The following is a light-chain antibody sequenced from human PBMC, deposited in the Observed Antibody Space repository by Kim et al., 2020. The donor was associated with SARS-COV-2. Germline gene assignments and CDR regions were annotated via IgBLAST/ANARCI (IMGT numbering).Light chain of an antibody. Sequence: ASVRDRVTLTCQASQSIGNYVSWYQQKPGKRPALLIFAASSLQSGVPSRFRGSGAGTDFTLTISSLQTEDFATYYCQQGFTTPRTFDQGTKLEIK. CDR2: AAS. J-gene: IGKJ1*01. CDR3: QQGFTTPRT. V-gene: IGKV1-39*01. CDR1: QSIGNY.